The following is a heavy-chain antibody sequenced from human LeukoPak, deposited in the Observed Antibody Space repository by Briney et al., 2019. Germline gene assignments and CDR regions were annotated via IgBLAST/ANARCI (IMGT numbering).Heavy chain of an antibody. D-gene: IGHD2-2*01. CDR1: GGSISSYY. Sequence: SETLCLTCTISGGSISSYYWSWIRQPPGKGLGWIGYIYYSGSTNYNPSLKSRVTISVDTSKNQFSLKLSSVTAADTAVYYCARAPQVPAAIADAFDIWGQGTMVTVSS. CDR3: ARAPQVPAAIADAFDI. J-gene: IGHJ3*02. V-gene: IGHV4-59*08. CDR2: IYYSGST.